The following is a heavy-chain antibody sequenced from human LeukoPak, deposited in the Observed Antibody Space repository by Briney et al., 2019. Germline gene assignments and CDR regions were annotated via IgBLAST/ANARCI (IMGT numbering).Heavy chain of an antibody. Sequence: GGSLRLSCAASGFTFSSYGMHWVRQGPGKGLEWVAVFWYDGSKKYYADSVKGRFTISRDISKKTLYLQMDSLRVEDTAVYYCTRDAGLRVHDYWGQGTLVTVSS. V-gene: IGHV3-33*01. CDR3: TRDAGLRVHDY. CDR1: GFTFSSYG. CDR2: FWYDGSKK. D-gene: IGHD5/OR15-5a*01. J-gene: IGHJ4*02.